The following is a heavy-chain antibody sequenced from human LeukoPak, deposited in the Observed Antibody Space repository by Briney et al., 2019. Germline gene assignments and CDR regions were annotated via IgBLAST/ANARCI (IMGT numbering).Heavy chain of an antibody. CDR1: GFTFSSYA. J-gene: IGHJ4*02. Sequence: GSLRLSCAASGFTFSSYAMHWVRQAPGKGLEWVAVISYDGSNKYYADSVKGRFTISRDNSKNTLYLQMNSLRAEDTAVYYCARGRGGSYYSGFDYWGQGTLVTVSS. D-gene: IGHD1-26*01. CDR2: ISYDGSNK. CDR3: ARGRGGSYYSGFDY. V-gene: IGHV3-30-3*01.